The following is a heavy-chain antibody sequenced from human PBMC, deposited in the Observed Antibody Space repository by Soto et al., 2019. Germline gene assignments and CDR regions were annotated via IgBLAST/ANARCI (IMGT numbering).Heavy chain of an antibody. V-gene: IGHV3-30*18. CDR2: ISYDGSNK. J-gene: IGHJ4*02. CDR3: AKGSGDY. Sequence: GGSLRLSCAASGFTFSSYGMHWVRQAPGKGLEWVAVISYDGSNKYYADSVKGQFTISRDNSKNTLYLQMNSLRAEDTAVYYCAKGSGDYWGQGTLVTVSS. CDR1: GFTFSSYG.